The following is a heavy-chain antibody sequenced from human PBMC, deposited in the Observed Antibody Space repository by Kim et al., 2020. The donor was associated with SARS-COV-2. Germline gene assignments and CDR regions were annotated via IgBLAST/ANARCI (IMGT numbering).Heavy chain of an antibody. CDR3: ARAGCGDACYKFTWFDT. CDR2: LYYSGAT. J-gene: IGHJ5*02. CDR1: GGSFRRCSHY. V-gene: IGHV4-39*01. Sequence: SETLSLSCTVFGGSFRRCSHYWVWNRQAPGKGLLWIGSLYYSGATYYDPSLKSRLTISAYKSKNQVSLKFSSLTASDTAIYYCARAGCGDACYKFTWFDTWGQGTLVTVSS. D-gene: IGHD2-21*02.